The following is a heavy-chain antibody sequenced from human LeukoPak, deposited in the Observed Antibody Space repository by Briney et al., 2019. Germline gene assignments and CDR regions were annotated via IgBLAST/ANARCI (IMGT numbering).Heavy chain of an antibody. V-gene: IGHV4-30-2*01. CDR2: IYHSGST. CDR1: GGSISSGGYS. CDR3: ARADSSGYYADY. J-gene: IGHJ4*02. Sequence: PSQTLSLTCAVPGGSISSGGYSWSWIRQPPGKGLEWIGYIYHSGSTYYNPSLKSRVTISVDRSKNQFSLKLSSVTAADTAVYYCARADSSGYYADYWGQGTLVTVSS. D-gene: IGHD3-22*01.